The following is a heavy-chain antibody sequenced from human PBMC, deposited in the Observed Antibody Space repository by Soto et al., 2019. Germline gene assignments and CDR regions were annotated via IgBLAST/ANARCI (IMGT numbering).Heavy chain of an antibody. J-gene: IGHJ4*02. CDR3: AKTLLSTSWYGLHDY. D-gene: IGHD6-13*01. V-gene: IGHV3-23*01. CDR1: EFTFSSYA. CDR2: ISGSGGRT. Sequence: GGSLRLSCAASEFTFSSYAMSWVRQAPNKGLEWVSTISGSGGRTYYADSAKGWFTISRDNSRNTLHLQMNSLRVEDTAVYYCAKTLLSTSWYGLHDYVSQGTLVTVSS.